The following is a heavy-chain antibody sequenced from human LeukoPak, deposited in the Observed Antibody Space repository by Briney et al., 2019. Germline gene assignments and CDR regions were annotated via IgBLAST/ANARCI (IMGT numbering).Heavy chain of an antibody. V-gene: IGHV1-2*02. J-gene: IGHJ4*02. CDR2: INPNSGGT. CDR1: GYTFTGYY. D-gene: IGHD6-19*01. Sequence: ASVKVSCKASGYTFTGYYMHWVRQAPGQGLEWMGWINPNSGGTNYAQKFQGRVTMTTDTSTSTAYMELRSLRSDDTAVYYCARGLSSARTTGMGYWGQGTLVTVSS. CDR3: ARGLSSARTTGMGY.